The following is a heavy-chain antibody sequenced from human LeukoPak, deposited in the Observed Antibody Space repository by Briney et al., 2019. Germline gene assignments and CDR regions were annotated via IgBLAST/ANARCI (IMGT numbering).Heavy chain of an antibody. CDR3: ATSSLDY. D-gene: IGHD6-6*01. CDR1: GFTFSSYA. Sequence: GGSLRLSCAASGFTFSSYAMHWVRQAPGKGLEWVAVISYDGSNKYYADSVKGRFTISRDNSKNTLYLQMNSRRAEDTAVYYCATSSLDYWGQGTLVTVSS. CDR2: ISYDGSNK. J-gene: IGHJ4*02. V-gene: IGHV3-30-3*01.